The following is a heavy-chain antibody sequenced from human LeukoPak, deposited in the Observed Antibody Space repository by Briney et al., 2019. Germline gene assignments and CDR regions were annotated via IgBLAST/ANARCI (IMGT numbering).Heavy chain of an antibody. CDR2: IYYSGST. Sequence: PSETLSLTCTVSGGSISSYYWSWIRQPPGKGLEWIGYIYYSGSTNYNPSLKSRVTISVDTSKNQFSLKLSSVTAADTAVYYCASGNDYFDYWGQGTLVTASS. V-gene: IGHV4-59*01. J-gene: IGHJ4*02. CDR3: ASGNDYFDY. CDR1: GGSISSYY. D-gene: IGHD1-1*01.